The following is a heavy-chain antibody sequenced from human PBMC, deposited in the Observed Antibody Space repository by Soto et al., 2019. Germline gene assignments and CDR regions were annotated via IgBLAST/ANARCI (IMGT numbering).Heavy chain of an antibody. V-gene: IGHV5-51*01. J-gene: IGHJ6*02. CDR3: ARSHGVDV. Sequence: EXLKISCKCSGYXFTNYLIAWVRHMPGKGLEWMGIIYPGDSDTKYSPSFQVQVTMSADKSISTDYLHWSSLKASDTAMYYCARSHGVDVWGQGISGTVS. CDR1: GYXFTNYL. CDR2: IYPGDSDT.